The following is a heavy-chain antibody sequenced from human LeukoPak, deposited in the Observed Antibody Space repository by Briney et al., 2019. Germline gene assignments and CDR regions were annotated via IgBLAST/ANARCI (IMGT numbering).Heavy chain of an antibody. CDR3: ARMSGVVIVPAAYGH. D-gene: IGHD2-2*01. J-gene: IGHJ4*02. CDR2: IKQDGSEK. Sequence: QSGGSLRLSCAASGFTFSSYWMSWVRQAPGKGLEWVANIKQDGSEKYYVDSVKGRFTISRDNAKNSLYLQMNSLRAEDTAVYYCARMSGVVIVPAAYGHWGQGTLVTVSS. CDR1: GFTFSSYW. V-gene: IGHV3-7*01.